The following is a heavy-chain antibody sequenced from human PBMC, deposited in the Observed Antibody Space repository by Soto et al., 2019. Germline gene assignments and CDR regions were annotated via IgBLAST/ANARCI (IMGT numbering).Heavy chain of an antibody. J-gene: IGHJ4*02. CDR2: ISDYNGNT. CDR3: SRDAAAGLNDY. Sequence: QVQLVQSGAEVKKPGASVKVSCKASGYTFTSYGISWVRQAPGQGLEWMGWISDYNGNTKYAQKFQGRVTMTTDTSTSTAYMEVRSLRSDDTAVYYCSRDAAAGLNDYWGQGTLVTVSS. V-gene: IGHV1-18*01. CDR1: GYTFTSYG. D-gene: IGHD6-13*01.